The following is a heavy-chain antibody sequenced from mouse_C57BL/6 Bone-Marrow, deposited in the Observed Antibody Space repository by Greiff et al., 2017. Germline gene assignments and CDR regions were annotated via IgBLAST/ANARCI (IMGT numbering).Heavy chain of an antibody. CDR3: ALYDDSSDYAMDY. CDR2: IDPANGNT. V-gene: IGHV14-3*01. J-gene: IGHJ4*01. D-gene: IGHD1-1*01. CDR1: GFNFKNTY. Sequence: EVQLQQSVAELVRPGASVKLSCTASGFNFKNTYMHWVKQRPEQGLEWIGRIDPANGNTKYAPKFQGKATITADASSNTAYLQLTNLTSEDTAIYYCALYDDSSDYAMDYGGQGTSVTVSA.